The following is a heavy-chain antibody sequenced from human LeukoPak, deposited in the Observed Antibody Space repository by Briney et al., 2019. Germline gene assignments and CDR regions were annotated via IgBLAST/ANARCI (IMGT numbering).Heavy chain of an antibody. CDR2: ISGSGGST. Sequence: PGGSLRLSCAASGFTFSSYAMSWVRQAPGMGLEWVSAISGSGGSTYYADSVKGRFTISRDNSKNTLYLQMNSLRAEDTAVYYCAKGIAVAGTYYYYGMDVWGQGTTVTVSS. J-gene: IGHJ6*02. CDR3: AKGIAVAGTYYYYGMDV. V-gene: IGHV3-23*01. CDR1: GFTFSSYA. D-gene: IGHD6-19*01.